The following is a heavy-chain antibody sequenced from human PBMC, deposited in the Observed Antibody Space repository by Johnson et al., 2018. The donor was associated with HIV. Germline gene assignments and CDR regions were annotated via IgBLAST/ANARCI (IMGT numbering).Heavy chain of an antibody. D-gene: IGHD3-9*01. CDR1: GFTFDDYV. CDR3: TRAWEGYETLTGYYDAFDI. J-gene: IGHJ3*02. CDR2: ISWNSGSI. Sequence: VQLVESGGGLVQPGRSLRLSCAASGFTFDDYVMHWVRQAPGKGLEWVSGISWNSGSIGYVASVKGRFTISRDNAKNSLYLQMNSLRAEDPAVYYCTRAWEGYETLTGYYDAFDIWGPGTMVTVSS. V-gene: IGHV3-9*01.